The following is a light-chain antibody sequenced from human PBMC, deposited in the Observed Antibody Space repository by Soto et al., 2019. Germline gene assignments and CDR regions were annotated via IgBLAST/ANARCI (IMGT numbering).Light chain of an antibody. CDR2: EVS. CDR3: CSYAPTNTWL. Sequence: QSALTQPASVSGSPGQSITISCTGTSSDVGGYNYVSWYQQHPGKAPKLTIYEVSNRPSGVSNRFSGSKSGNTASLTISGLQAEDEADYYCCSYAPTNTWLFGGGTKLTVL. V-gene: IGLV2-14*01. J-gene: IGLJ3*02. CDR1: SSDVGGYNY.